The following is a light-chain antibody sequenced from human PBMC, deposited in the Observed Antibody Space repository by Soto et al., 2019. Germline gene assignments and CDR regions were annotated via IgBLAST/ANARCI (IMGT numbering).Light chain of an antibody. CDR2: AAS. CDR3: QQSYSMPYT. V-gene: IGKV1-39*01. Sequence: DIQMTQSPSSLSASVGDRVTITCRASQSISTYLNWYQQNPGKAPKLLIYAASSLQSGVPSRFSGSGSGTDYTLTISSLQPEDFATYYCQQSYSMPYTFGQGTKVDIK. J-gene: IGKJ2*01. CDR1: QSISTY.